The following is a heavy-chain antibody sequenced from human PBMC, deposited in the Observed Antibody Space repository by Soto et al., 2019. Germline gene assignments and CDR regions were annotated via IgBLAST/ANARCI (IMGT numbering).Heavy chain of an antibody. CDR3: AKSRYCSAGSCYRNDY. CDR1: EFTFSTYA. CDR2: ISGSGGGT. V-gene: IGHV3-23*01. Sequence: QPGGSLRLSCVAFEFTFSTYAMTWVRQAPGRGLEWVSVISGSGGGTCYADSVKGRFTISRDNSKNTVYLQMNSLRGEDTGVYYCAKSRYCSAGSCYRNDYWGQGTLVTV. J-gene: IGHJ4*02. D-gene: IGHD2-15*01.